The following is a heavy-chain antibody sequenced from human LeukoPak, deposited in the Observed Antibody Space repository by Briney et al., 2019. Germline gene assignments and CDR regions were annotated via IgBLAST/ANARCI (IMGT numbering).Heavy chain of an antibody. CDR1: DGSISSFC. J-gene: IGHJ4*02. V-gene: IGHV4-4*07. Sequence: SETLSLTCSVSDGSISSFCWSWIRQPAGKGLEWIGRIHTSGSTAYNPSLKSRVTMSVDTSKNQFSLKLSSVTAADTAVYYCARGQLGGYHIDYWGQGTLVTVSS. CDR2: IHTSGST. CDR3: ARGQLGGYHIDY. D-gene: IGHD2-2*01.